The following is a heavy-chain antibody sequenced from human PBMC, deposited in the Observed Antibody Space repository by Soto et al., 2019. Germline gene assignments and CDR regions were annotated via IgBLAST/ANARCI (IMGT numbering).Heavy chain of an antibody. D-gene: IGHD3-10*01. V-gene: IGHV1-69*12. CDR2: IIPILGAA. Sequence: QVQLVQSGAEVQKPGSSVKVSCKASGGTFSSDAISWVRQAPGQGLEWLGGIIPILGAADYAQTFQGRVTNAADESTSIAYMELSSLRSEDTAVYYCALHYGSGSNYDYYGMDVWGQGTTVTVSS. J-gene: IGHJ6*02. CDR1: GGTFSSDA. CDR3: ALHYGSGSNYDYYGMDV.